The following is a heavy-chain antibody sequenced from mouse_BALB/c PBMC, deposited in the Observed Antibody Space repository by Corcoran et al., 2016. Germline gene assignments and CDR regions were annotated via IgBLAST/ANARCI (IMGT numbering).Heavy chain of an antibody. CDR1: DYSFTGYY. CDR2: INPYNGAT. D-gene: IGHD2-3*01. CDR3: ARGVGDGYYGWYFDV. Sequence: ELKLQQSGPERVKPGASVKIACKASDYSFTGYYMPWLKQSHVKSLEWIGRINPYNGATSYNQNFKDKASLTVDKSSSTAYMELHSLTSEDSAVYYCARGVGDGYYGWYFDVWGAGTTVTVSS. V-gene: IGHV1-18*01. J-gene: IGHJ1*01.